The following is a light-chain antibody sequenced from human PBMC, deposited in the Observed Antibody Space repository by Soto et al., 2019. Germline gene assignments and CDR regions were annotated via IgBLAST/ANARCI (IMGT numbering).Light chain of an antibody. J-gene: IGKJ2*01. Sequence: DVQMTQSPSTLSASIGDTVTMTCRASQNVNSWLAWYQQKPGKAPKLLIYKAFILETGVPSRVSGGGSGTDFTLTISGLQPEDVATYYCQQYDSYPKTFGQGT. CDR1: QNVNSW. CDR2: KAF. CDR3: QQYDSYPKT. V-gene: IGKV1-5*03.